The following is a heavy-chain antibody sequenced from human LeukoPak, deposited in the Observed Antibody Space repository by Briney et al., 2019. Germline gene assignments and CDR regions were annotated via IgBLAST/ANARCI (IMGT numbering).Heavy chain of an antibody. V-gene: IGHV1-2*02. J-gene: IGHJ4*02. D-gene: IGHD3-22*01. CDR3: ARATITMIVAY. CDR1: GYTFTGYY. CDR2: INPNSGGT. Sequence: ASVKVSCKTSGYTFTGYYMHWVRQAPGQGLEWMGWINPNSGGTNYAQKFQDRVTMTGDTSISTAYMELSRLRSDDTAVYYCARATITMIVAYWGQGTLVTVSS.